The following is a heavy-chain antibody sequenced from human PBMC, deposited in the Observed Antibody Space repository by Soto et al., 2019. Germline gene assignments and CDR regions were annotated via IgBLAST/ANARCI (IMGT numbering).Heavy chain of an antibody. Sequence: SVKVSCKASGGTFSSYAISWVRQAPGQGLEWTGGIIPIFGTANYAQKFQGRVTITADESTSTAYMELSSLRSEDTAMYYCARMVVVVSATLQGEGMDVWGQGTTVTVSS. CDR2: IIPIFGTA. CDR3: ARMVVVVSATLQGEGMDV. CDR1: GGTFSSYA. J-gene: IGHJ6*02. D-gene: IGHD2-15*01. V-gene: IGHV1-69*13.